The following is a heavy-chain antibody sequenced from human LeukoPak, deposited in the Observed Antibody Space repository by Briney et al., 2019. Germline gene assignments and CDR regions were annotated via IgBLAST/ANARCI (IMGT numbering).Heavy chain of an antibody. V-gene: IGHV4-4*02. J-gene: IGHJ4*02. CDR2: VHLDGRT. CDR3: AREGGFYRPLDY. CDR1: GGSVTSTNW. D-gene: IGHD3-3*01. Sequence: SETLSLTCGVSGGSVTSTNWWTWVRQPPGKGLEWIGEVHLDGRTNYNPSLKSRLTVSVDLSENHVSLKLTSVTAADTAVYYCAREGGFYRPLDYSGQGTLVTVSS.